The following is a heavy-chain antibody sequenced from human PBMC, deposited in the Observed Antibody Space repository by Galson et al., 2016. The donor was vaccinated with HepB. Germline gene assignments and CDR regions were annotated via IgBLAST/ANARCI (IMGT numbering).Heavy chain of an antibody. CDR2: VYPGDSDT. Sequence: QSGAEVKKPGESLKISCKGSGYTFISYWIGWVRQMPGKGLEWMGIVYPGDSDTRYSPSFQGQVTMSADKSISTAYLQWSGLKASDSAMYYCARDLGDNTFDFWGQGTLVTVSS. CDR3: ARDLGDNTFDF. J-gene: IGHJ4*02. D-gene: IGHD4-17*01. V-gene: IGHV5-51*01. CDR1: GYTFISYW.